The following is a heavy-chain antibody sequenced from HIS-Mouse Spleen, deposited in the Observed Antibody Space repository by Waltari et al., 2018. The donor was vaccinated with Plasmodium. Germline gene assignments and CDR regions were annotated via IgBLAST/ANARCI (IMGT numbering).Heavy chain of an antibody. V-gene: IGHV3-30*18. CDR2: ISYDGSNK. CDR1: GFTFSRYG. Sequence: QVQLVESGGGVVQPGRSLRLSCAASGFTFSRYGIHWVRQAPGKGLEWVAVISYDGSNKYYADSVKGRFTISRDNSKNTLYLQMNSLRAEDTAVYYCAKILSYSSSPEDYWGQGTLVTVSS. D-gene: IGHD6-6*01. J-gene: IGHJ4*02. CDR3: AKILSYSSSPEDY.